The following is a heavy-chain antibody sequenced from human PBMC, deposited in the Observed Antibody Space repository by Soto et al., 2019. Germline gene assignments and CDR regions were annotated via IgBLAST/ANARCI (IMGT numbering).Heavy chain of an antibody. CDR2: IIPIFGTA. D-gene: IGHD4-17*01. V-gene: IGHV1-69*13. CDR3: TGEDYGGNLGCFDY. CDR1: GGTFSSYA. Sequence: AVKVSCKASGGTFSSYAISWVRQAPGQGLEWMGGIIPIFGTANYAQTFQGSVTITADESTSTAYMELSSLRSGATAVYYCTGEDYGGNLGCFDYWGQGTLVTVSS. J-gene: IGHJ4*02.